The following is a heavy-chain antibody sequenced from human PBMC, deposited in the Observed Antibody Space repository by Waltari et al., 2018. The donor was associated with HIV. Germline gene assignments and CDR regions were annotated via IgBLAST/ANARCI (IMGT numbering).Heavy chain of an antibody. CDR1: GFSFDDYA. V-gene: IGHV3-9*01. J-gene: IGHJ4*02. Sequence: GGLVQPGRSLRLSCAASGFSFDDYAMHWVRQAPGKGLEWVSGISWNGAGVGYAGSVKGRFAISRDNAKNSLYLQMNSLRAEDTALYYCAKGGPTIGLYYFDYWGQGTLVTVSS. D-gene: IGHD5-12*01. CDR2: ISWNGAGV. CDR3: AKGGPTIGLYYFDY.